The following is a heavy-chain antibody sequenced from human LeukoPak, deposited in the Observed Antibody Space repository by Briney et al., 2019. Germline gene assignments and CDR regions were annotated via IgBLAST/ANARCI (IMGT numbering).Heavy chain of an antibody. CDR1: GFTFSSYA. Sequence: GGSLRLSCAASGFTFSSYAMSWVRQAPGKGLEWVSAISGSGGSTYYADPVKGRFTISRDKSKNTLYLQKNSLRAEDTAVYYCAKVGGIAVAGTLDYWGQGTLVTVSS. CDR3: AKVGGIAVAGTLDY. CDR2: ISGSGGST. D-gene: IGHD6-19*01. V-gene: IGHV3-23*01. J-gene: IGHJ4*02.